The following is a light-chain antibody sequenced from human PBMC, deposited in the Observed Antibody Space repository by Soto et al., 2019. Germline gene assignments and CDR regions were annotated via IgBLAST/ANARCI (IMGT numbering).Light chain of an antibody. J-gene: IGKJ1*01. V-gene: IGKV1-5*01. CDR1: QTHIAY. CDR3: QYYSDYSWT. Sequence: DVHLTQSPSTLSASVGDRVTITCRASQTHIAYLAWYQQKPGTAPKLLIYDTSSLETGVPSRFSGSRSATHFTLTISRLQPDDFATYYRQYYSDYSWTFGQGTKVDLK. CDR2: DTS.